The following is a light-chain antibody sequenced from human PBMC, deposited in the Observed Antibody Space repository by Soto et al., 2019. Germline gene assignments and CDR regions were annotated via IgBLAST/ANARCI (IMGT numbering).Light chain of an antibody. J-gene: IGLJ3*02. CDR1: SSDIGSYNY. Sequence: QSALTQTASVSGSPGQSITISCTGTSSDIGSYNYVSWYQQHPGKAPKLMIYEVSNWPSGVSDRFSGSKSGNTASLTISGLQAEEEADYYCSSYTSTSTLVCGGGTKLTVL. CDR3: SSYTSTSTLV. V-gene: IGLV2-14*01. CDR2: EVS.